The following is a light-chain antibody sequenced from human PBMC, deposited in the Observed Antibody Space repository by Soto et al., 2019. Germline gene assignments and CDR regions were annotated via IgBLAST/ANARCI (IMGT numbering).Light chain of an antibody. V-gene: IGLV3-1*01. CDR1: KLGDKY. CDR2: QDS. J-gene: IGLJ2*01. Sequence: SYELTQPPSVSVSPGQTASITCSGDKLGDKYACWYQQKPGQSPVLVIYQDSKRPSGIPERFSGSNSGNTATLTISGTQAMYEADYYCQAWDRNIRVVFGGGTKVTVL. CDR3: QAWDRNIRVV.